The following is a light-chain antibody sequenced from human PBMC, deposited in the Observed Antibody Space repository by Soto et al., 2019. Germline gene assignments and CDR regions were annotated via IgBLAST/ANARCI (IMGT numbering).Light chain of an antibody. CDR2: DAS. Sequence: IVLTQSPATLSLFPGERATLSCRASQSVSRYLAWYQQKPGQAPRLLIYDASNRATGIPARFSGSGSGTDFTITISSLEPEDFAVYYCQQRSNWPRTFGPGTKVDIK. V-gene: IGKV3-11*01. CDR1: QSVSRY. CDR3: QQRSNWPRT. J-gene: IGKJ3*01.